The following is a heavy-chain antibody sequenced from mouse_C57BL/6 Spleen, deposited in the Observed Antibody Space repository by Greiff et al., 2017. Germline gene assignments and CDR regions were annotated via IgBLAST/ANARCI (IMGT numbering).Heavy chain of an antibody. CDR2: INPNNGGT. Sequence: VQLQQSGPELVKPGASVKISCKASGYTFTDYYMNWVKQSHGKSLEWIGDINPNNGGTSYNQKFKGKATLTVDKSSSTAYMELRSLTSEDSAVYYCARSLYYDYGYFDYWGQGTTLTVSS. CDR1: GYTFTDYY. J-gene: IGHJ2*01. CDR3: ARSLYYDYGYFDY. D-gene: IGHD2-4*01. V-gene: IGHV1-26*01.